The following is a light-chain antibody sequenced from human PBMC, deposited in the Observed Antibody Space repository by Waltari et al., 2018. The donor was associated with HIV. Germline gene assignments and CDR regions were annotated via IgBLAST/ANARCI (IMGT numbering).Light chain of an antibody. CDR2: DDN. Sequence: QSVLTQSPSVSAAPGQKVTISCSGSNSNIGSRYVSWYQHLPGTAPKLLIYDDNERPSGMPDRCSGSKSGTSATLGITGLQTGDEAEYYCATWDKSLNIVLFGGGTKVTVL. V-gene: IGLV1-51*01. J-gene: IGLJ2*01. CDR1: NSNIGSRY. CDR3: ATWDKSLNIVL.